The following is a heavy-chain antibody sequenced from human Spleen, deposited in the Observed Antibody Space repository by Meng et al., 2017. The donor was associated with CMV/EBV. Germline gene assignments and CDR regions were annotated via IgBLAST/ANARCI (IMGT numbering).Heavy chain of an antibody. J-gene: IGHJ4*02. CDR1: GGSISSSSYY. V-gene: IGHV4-39*07. CDR2: IYYSGST. Sequence: QLTVQEQGQGRVKPSETLSPTCTVSGGSISSSSYYWGWICQPPGKGLEWIGSIYYSGSTYYNPSLKSRVTISVDTSKNQFSLKLSSVTAADTAVYYCARAGYSSGYFDYWGQGTLVTVSS. D-gene: IGHD6-19*01. CDR3: ARAGYSSGYFDY.